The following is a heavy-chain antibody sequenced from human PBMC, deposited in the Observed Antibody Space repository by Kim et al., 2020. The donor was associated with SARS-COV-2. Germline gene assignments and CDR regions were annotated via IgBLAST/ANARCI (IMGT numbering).Heavy chain of an antibody. Sequence: ASVKVSCKASGYTFTSYAMNWVRQAPGQGLEWMGWINTNTGNPTYAQGFTGRFVFSLDTSVSTAYLQISSLKAEDTAVYYCAGGGQSGLTLYYSGLDYWGQETLVTVSS. CDR1: GYTFTSYA. CDR3: AGGGQSGLTLYYSGLDY. D-gene: IGHD3-16*01. J-gene: IGHJ4*02. V-gene: IGHV7-4-1*02. CDR2: INTNTGNP.